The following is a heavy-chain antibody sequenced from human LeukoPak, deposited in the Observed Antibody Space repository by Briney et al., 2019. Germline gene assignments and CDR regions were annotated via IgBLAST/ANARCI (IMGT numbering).Heavy chain of an antibody. CDR3: ARDYDYVWGSYRYQLRYPLDY. D-gene: IGHD3-16*02. V-gene: IGHV7-4-1*02. Sequence: GASVKVSCKASGYTFTSYAMNWVRQAPGQGLEWRGWINTNTGNPTYAQGFTGRFVFSLDTSVSTAYLQISSLKAEDTAVYYCARDYDYVWGSYRYQLRYPLDYWGQGTLVTVSS. CDR1: GYTFTSYA. J-gene: IGHJ4*02. CDR2: INTNTGNP.